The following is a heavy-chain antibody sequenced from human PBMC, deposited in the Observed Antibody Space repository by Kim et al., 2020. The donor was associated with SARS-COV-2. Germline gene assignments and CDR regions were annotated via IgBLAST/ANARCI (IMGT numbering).Heavy chain of an antibody. CDR3: VTSIAVAGDASDL. V-gene: IGHV4-4*07. Sequence: YNPSLKSRITMSVDTSKNQLSLKLSSVTAADTDVYYCVTSIAVAGDASDLWGQGTMVAVSS. D-gene: IGHD6-19*01. J-gene: IGHJ3*01.